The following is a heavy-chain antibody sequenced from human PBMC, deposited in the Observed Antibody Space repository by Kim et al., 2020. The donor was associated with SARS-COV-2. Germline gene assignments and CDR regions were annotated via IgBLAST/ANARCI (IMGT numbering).Heavy chain of an antibody. CDR3: AKEHATGGHWQQLVRGYFDY. CDR1: GFTFSSYG. D-gene: IGHD6-13*01. J-gene: IGHJ4*02. V-gene: IGHV3-30*18. Sequence: GGSLRLSCAASGFTFSSYGMHWVRQAPGKGLEWVAVISYDGSNKYYADSVKGRFTISRDNSKNTLYLQMNSLRAEDTAVYYCAKEHATGGHWQQLVRGYFDYWGQGTLVTVSS. CDR2: ISYDGSNK.